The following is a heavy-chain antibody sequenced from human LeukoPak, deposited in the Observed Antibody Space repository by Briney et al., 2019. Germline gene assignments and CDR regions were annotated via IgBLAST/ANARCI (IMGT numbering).Heavy chain of an antibody. V-gene: IGHV1-69*06. J-gene: IGHJ3*02. D-gene: IGHD2-2*01. Sequence: SVKVSCKASGGTFSSYAISWVRQAPGQGLEWMGGIIPIFGTANYAQKFQGRVTITADKSTSTAYMELSSLRSEDTAVYYCARDLGVPAANQEACAFDIWGQGTMVTVSS. CDR1: GGTFSSYA. CDR3: ARDLGVPAANQEACAFDI. CDR2: IIPIFGTA.